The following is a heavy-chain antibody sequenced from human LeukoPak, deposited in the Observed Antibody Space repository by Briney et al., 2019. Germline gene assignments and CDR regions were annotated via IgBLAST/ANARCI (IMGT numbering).Heavy chain of an antibody. CDR1: GGSISSSSYY. D-gene: IGHD3-22*01. V-gene: IGHV4-39*01. CDR2: IYYSGST. Sequence: PSETLSLTCTVSGGSISSSSYYWGWIRQPPGKGLEWIGSIYYSGSTYYNPSLKSRVTISVDTSKNQFSLKLSSVTAADTAVYYCAISSGYTSFDYWGQGTLVTVSS. J-gene: IGHJ4*02. CDR3: AISSGYTSFDY.